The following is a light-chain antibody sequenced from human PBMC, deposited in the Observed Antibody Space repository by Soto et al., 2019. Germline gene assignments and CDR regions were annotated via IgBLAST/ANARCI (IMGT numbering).Light chain of an antibody. CDR1: SGHSSYA. CDR3: QTWGTGALWV. CDR2: LNSDGSH. J-gene: IGLJ3*02. V-gene: IGLV4-69*01. Sequence: QPVLTQSPSASASLGASVKLTCTLSSGHSSYAIAWHQQQPEKGPRYLMKLNSDGSHSKGDGIPDRFSGSSSGAERYLTISSLQYEDEADYYCQTWGTGALWVFGGGTQLTVL.